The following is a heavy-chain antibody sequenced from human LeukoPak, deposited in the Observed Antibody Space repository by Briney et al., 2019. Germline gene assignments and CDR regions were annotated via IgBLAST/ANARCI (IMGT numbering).Heavy chain of an antibody. CDR1: GYSFTNYW. CDR3: ARRSGSFQGDYNFDY. V-gene: IGHV5-51*01. Sequence: GESLKISCKGFGYSFTNYWIAWVRQMPGKGLEWMGIIYPGDSDTRYSPSFQGQVTISADKSISTAYLQWSSLKASDTAMYYCARRSGSFQGDYNFDYWGQGSLVTVSS. CDR2: IYPGDSDT. D-gene: IGHD1-26*01. J-gene: IGHJ4*02.